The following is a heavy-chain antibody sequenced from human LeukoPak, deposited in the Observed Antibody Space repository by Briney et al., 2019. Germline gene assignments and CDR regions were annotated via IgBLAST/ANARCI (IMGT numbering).Heavy chain of an antibody. CDR2: IYYSGNT. V-gene: IGHV4-39*07. CDR1: RGSVNSNSYY. CDR3: ARDHEVSSSSFDY. Sequence: SETLSLTCTVSRGSVNSNSYYWGSIRQPPGKGLEWIGTIYYSGNTYYNPSLESRVTISVDTSKNQFSLKLTSVTAADTAVYYCARDHEVSSSSFDYWGQGTLVTVSS. D-gene: IGHD6-6*01. J-gene: IGHJ4*02.